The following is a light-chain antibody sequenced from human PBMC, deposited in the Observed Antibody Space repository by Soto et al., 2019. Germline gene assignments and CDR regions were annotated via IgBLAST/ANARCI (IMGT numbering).Light chain of an antibody. CDR2: DAS. CDR3: QQYGSSPRIT. J-gene: IGKJ5*01. Sequence: EIVMTQSPATLSVSPGERATLSCRASQSVDSNLIWYQQKPGQSPRLLIYDASNRATGIPARFSGSGSGTDFTLTIRSLEPEDFAVYYCQQYGSSPRITFGQGTRLENK. V-gene: IGKV3D-15*01. CDR1: QSVDSN.